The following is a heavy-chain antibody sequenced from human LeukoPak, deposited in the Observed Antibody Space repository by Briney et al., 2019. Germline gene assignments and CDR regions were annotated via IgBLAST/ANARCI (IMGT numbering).Heavy chain of an antibody. CDR2: ISYTGST. D-gene: IGHD2-8*01. CDR1: GASISSYY. J-gene: IGHJ4*02. CDR3: ASLRMANFDY. V-gene: IGHV4-59*08. Sequence: SETLSLTCTVSGASISSYYWSWIRQPPGKGLAWIGYISYTGSTNYNPSLKSRVTISVDTSKNQFSLRLSSVTAADTAVYYCASLRMANFDYWGRGTLVTVSS.